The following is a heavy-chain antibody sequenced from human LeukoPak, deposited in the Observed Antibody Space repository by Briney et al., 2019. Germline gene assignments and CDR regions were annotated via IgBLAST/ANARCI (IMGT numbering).Heavy chain of an antibody. CDR2: IYYSGST. CDR3: ARGLSHSKDI. D-gene: IGHD2/OR15-2a*01. V-gene: IGHV4-61*01. J-gene: IGHJ3*02. CDR1: GGSVSSGSYY. Sequence: SETLSLTCTVSGGSVSSGSYYWSWLRQPPGKGLEWIGYIYYSGSTNCNPSLKSRVTISIDTSKNQFSLKLTSVTAADTAVYYCARGLSHSKDIWGQGTMVTVSS.